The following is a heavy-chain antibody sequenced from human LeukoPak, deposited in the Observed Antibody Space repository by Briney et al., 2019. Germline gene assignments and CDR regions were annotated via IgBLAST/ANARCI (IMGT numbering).Heavy chain of an antibody. J-gene: IGHJ4*02. CDR3: ARDRDYDSANFDY. CDR2: IWYDGGHK. CDR1: GFTFSSFG. D-gene: IGHD3-22*01. V-gene: IGHV3-33*01. Sequence: PGRSLRLSCAASGFTFSSFGMHWVRQAPGKGXXXXAVIWYDGGHKYYADSVKGRFSISRDNSKNTLYLQMNSLRAEDTAVYYCARDRDYDSANFDYWGQGTLVTVSS.